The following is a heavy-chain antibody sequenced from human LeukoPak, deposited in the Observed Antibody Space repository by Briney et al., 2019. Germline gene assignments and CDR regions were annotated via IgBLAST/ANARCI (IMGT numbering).Heavy chain of an antibody. V-gene: IGHV4-59*08. J-gene: IGHJ5*02. CDR3: ARPVSAVAGTAGDNWFDP. CDR1: GGSISSYY. D-gene: IGHD6-19*01. CDR2: IYYSGST. Sequence: SETLSLTCTVSGGSISSYYWSWIRQPPGKGLGWIGYIYYSGSTNYNPSLKSRVTISVDTSKNQFSLKLSSVTAADTAVYYCARPVSAVAGTAGDNWFDPWGQGTLVTVSS.